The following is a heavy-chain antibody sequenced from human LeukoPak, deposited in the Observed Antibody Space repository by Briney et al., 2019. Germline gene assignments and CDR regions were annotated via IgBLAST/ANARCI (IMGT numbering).Heavy chain of an antibody. CDR2: IYYSGST. J-gene: IGHJ4*02. D-gene: IGHD1-7*01. Sequence: PSETLSLTCTVSGGSISSSSYYWGWNRQPPGKGLEWIGSIYYSGSTYYNPSLKSRVTISVDTSKNQFSLKLSSVTAADTAVYYCARINWNYDSTFDYWGQGTLVTVSS. V-gene: IGHV4-39*07. CDR3: ARINWNYDSTFDY. CDR1: GGSISSSSYY.